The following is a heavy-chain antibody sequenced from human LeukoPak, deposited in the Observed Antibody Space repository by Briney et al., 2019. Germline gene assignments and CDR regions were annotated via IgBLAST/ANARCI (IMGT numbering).Heavy chain of an antibody. Sequence: GGSLRLSCAASGFIFDDYGMSWVRHAPGKGLEWVSGINWNGSITGYADSVKGRFTISRDNAKNSLYLQMNSLRAEDTALYYCARVYLSQQLVPGLDYWGQGTLVTVSS. CDR3: ARVYLSQQLVPGLDY. D-gene: IGHD6-13*01. J-gene: IGHJ4*02. CDR1: GFIFDDYG. CDR2: INWNGSIT. V-gene: IGHV3-20*04.